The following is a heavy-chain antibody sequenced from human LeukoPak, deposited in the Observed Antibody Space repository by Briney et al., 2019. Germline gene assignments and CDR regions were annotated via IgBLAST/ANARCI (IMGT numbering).Heavy chain of an antibody. D-gene: IGHD3-16*01. V-gene: IGHV4-59*01. Sequence: SETLSLTCTVSGGSISSYYWSWIRQPPGKGLEWIGYIDYSGSTDYNPSLKSRVTISVDTSKNQFSLKLTSVTAADTAVYYCARDQELTGGYYYGMDVWGKGTTVTVSS. CDR1: GGSISSYY. CDR3: ARDQELTGGYYYGMDV. CDR2: IDYSGST. J-gene: IGHJ6*04.